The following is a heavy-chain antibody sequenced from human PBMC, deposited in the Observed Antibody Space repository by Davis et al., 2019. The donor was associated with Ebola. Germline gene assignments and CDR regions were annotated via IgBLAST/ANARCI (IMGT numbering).Heavy chain of an antibody. V-gene: IGHV4-39*01. CDR2: IYYSGST. CDR3: ARISFGVVIKNAAREY. Sequence: PSETLSLTCTVSGGSISSSSYYWGWIRQPPGKGLEWIGSIYYSGSTYYNPSLKSRVTISVATSKNQFSLKLSYVTAADTAVYYCARISFGVVIKNAAREYWGQGTLVTGSS. J-gene: IGHJ4*02. D-gene: IGHD3-3*01. CDR1: GGSISSSSYY.